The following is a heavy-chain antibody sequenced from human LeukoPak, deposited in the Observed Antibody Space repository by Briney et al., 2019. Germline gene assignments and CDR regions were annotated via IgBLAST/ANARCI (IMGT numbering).Heavy chain of an antibody. Sequence: PGGSLRLSCGASGFTFSSYTMHWVRQAPGKGLEYVSAISSSGGSTYYANSVKGRFTISRDNSKNTLWLQMGSLRPEDMAVYYCARDGPYRGSSYFFDYWGQGTLVTVSS. CDR2: ISSSGGST. J-gene: IGHJ4*02. D-gene: IGHD3-10*01. CDR1: GFTFSSYT. V-gene: IGHV3-64*01. CDR3: ARDGPYRGSSYFFDY.